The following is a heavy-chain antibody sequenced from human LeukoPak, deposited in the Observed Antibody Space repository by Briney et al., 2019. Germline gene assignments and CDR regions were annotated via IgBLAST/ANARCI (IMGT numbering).Heavy chain of an antibody. V-gene: IGHV1-8*01. CDR3: ARTAIVTPRRPTPIAARPRGPFGY. D-gene: IGHD6-6*01. Sequence: GASVKVSCKASGYTFTSYDINWVRQATGQGLEWMGWRNPNSGNTGYAQKFQGRVTMTRNTSISTAYMELSSLRSEDTAVYYCARTAIVTPRRPTPIAARPRGPFGYWGQGTLVTVSS. CDR1: GYTFTSYD. CDR2: RNPNSGNT. J-gene: IGHJ4*02.